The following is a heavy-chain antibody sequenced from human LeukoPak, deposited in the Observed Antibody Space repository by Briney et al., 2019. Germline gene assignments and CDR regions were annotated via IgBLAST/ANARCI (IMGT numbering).Heavy chain of an antibody. CDR2: IYTSGST. CDR1: GGSISSSSYY. J-gene: IGHJ4*02. D-gene: IGHD3-22*01. Sequence: SETLSLTCTVSGGSISSSSYYWSWIRQPAGKGLEWIGRIYTSGSTNYNPSLKSRVTMSVDTSKNQFSLKLSSVTAADTAVYYCASFSYYDSSGYRDYWGQGTLVTVSS. V-gene: IGHV4-61*02. CDR3: ASFSYYDSSGYRDY.